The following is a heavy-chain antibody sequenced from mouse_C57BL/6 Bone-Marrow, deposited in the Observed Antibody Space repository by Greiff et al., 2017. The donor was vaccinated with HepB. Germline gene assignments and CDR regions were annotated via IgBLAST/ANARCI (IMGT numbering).Heavy chain of an antibody. CDR2: IDPSDIYN. J-gene: IGHJ1*03. V-gene: IGHV1-50*01. CDR3: ARDYYGSSVDWYFDV. D-gene: IGHD1-1*01. Sequence: QVQLQQPGAELVKPGASVKLSCKASGFTFTSYWMQWVKQRPGQGLEWIGEIDPSDIYNNYNPKFKGKATLTVDTSSSTAYLQLSSLTSEDSAVYYCARDYYGSSVDWYFDVWGTGTTVTVSS. CDR1: GFTFTSYW.